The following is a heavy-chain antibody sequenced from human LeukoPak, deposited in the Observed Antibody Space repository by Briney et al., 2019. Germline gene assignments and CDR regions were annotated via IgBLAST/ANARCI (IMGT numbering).Heavy chain of an antibody. CDR3: AKLAVTTCMDV. CDR1: GFTFSRYS. CDR2: ISYDGSNK. Sequence: GGSLRLSCAASGFTFSRYSIHWVRQAPGKGLEWVAVISYDGSNKYYADSVKGRFTIPRDNSKNTLYLQMNSLRAEDTAVYYCAKLAVTTCMDVWGQGTTVTVSS. V-gene: IGHV3-30*18. D-gene: IGHD4-17*01. J-gene: IGHJ6*02.